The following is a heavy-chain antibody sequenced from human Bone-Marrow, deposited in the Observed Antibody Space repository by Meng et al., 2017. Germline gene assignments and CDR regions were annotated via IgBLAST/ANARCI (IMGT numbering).Heavy chain of an antibody. D-gene: IGHD1-1*01. CDR2: TYYRSRWYS. V-gene: IGHV6-1*01. Sequence: QAQLQQSGPGLVKPSQTLSLTCAISGDSVSSNSATWNWIRQSPSRGLEWLGRTYYRSRWYSDYAVSVQSRITINPDTSKNQFSLQLNSLTPEDSAVYYCARDGTSWYFFDYWGQGTLVTVSS. CDR1: GDSVSSNSAT. J-gene: IGHJ4*02. CDR3: ARDGTSWYFFDY.